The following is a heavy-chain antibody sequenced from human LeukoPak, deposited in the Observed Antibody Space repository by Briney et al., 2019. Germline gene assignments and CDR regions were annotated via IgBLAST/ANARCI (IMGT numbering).Heavy chain of an antibody. J-gene: IGHJ4*02. CDR3: ARAGGNYYDFWH. Sequence: GGSLRLSCAASGFTFSSYAMSWVRQAPGKGLEWVSAISGSGGSTYYADSVKGRFTISRDNSKNTLYLQMNSLRAEDTAVYYCARAGGNYYDFWHWGQGTLVTVSS. CDR1: GFTFSSYA. CDR2: ISGSGGST. D-gene: IGHD3-3*01. V-gene: IGHV3-23*01.